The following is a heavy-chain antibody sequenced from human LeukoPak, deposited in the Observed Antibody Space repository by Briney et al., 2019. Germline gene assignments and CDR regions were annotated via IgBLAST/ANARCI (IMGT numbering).Heavy chain of an antibody. CDR3: ARDPSKVTRGAFDI. D-gene: IGHD4-17*01. CDR1: GGSISSSSYY. Sequence: PSETLSLTCTVSGGSISSSSYYWGWIRQPPGKGLEWIGYIYYSGSTNYNPSLKSRVTISVDTSKNQFSLKLSSVTAADTAVYYCARDPSKVTRGAFDIWGQGTMVTVSS. CDR2: IYYSGST. J-gene: IGHJ3*02. V-gene: IGHV4-61*01.